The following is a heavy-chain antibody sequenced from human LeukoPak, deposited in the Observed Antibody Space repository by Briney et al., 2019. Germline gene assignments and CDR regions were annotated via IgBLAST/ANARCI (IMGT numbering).Heavy chain of an antibody. CDR2: ISSSSSYI. D-gene: IGHD2-15*01. V-gene: IGHV3-21*01. J-gene: IGHJ4*02. CDR3: ARDPTRVAATVDY. Sequence: GGSLRLSCAASGFTFSSYSMNWVRQAPGKGLEWVSSISSSSSYIYYADSVKGRFTISRDNAKNSPYLQMNSLRAEDTAVYYCARDPTRVAATVDYWGQGTLVTVSS. CDR1: GFTFSSYS.